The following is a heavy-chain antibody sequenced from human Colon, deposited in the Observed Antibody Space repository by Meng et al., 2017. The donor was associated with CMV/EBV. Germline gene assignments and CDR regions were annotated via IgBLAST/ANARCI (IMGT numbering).Heavy chain of an antibody. CDR1: SGCIPSGGCY. Sequence: GAGPVKPPRTLSLTCTVFSGCIPSGGCYWSWIRQPAGRRGKGLGWIGRIHTSGSTNYNPSLTSRVTISLDTSKNQFSLKLSSVTAADTAIYFCARGIVAGTGIWGQGTLVTVSS. V-gene: IGHV4-61*02. CDR2: IHTSGST. J-gene: IGHJ4*02. D-gene: IGHD6-19*01. CDR3: ARGIVAGTGI.